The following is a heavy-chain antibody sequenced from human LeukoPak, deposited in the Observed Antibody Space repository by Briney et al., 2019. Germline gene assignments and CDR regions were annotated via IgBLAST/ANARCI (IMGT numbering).Heavy chain of an antibody. Sequence: PGRSLRLSCAASGFTFDDYAMHWVRQAPGKGLEWVSGITWNSGSIGYADSVKGRFTVSRDNSKNTLYLQMNSLRAEDTAVYYCAREAGAVAGFYSYYYYMDVWGKGTTVTVSS. D-gene: IGHD6-19*01. J-gene: IGHJ6*03. V-gene: IGHV3-9*01. CDR3: AREAGAVAGFYSYYYYMDV. CDR1: GFTFDDYA. CDR2: ITWNSGSI.